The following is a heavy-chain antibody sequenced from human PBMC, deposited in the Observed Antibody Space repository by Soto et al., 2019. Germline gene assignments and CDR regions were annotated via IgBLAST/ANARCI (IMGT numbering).Heavy chain of an antibody. CDR2: IYYSGST. CDR3: ARQTPGIAARLYYYYYMDV. D-gene: IGHD6-6*01. J-gene: IGHJ6*03. CDR1: GGSISSYY. Sequence: NPSETLSLTCTVSGGSISSYYWSWIRQPPGKGLEWIGYIYYSGSTNYNPSLKSRVTISVDTSKNQFSLKLSSVTAADTAVYYCARQTPGIAARLYYYYYMDVWGKGTTVTVSS. V-gene: IGHV4-59*08.